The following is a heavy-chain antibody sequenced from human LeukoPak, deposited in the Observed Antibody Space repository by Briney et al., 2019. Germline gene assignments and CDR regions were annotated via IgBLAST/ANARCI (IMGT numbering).Heavy chain of an antibody. D-gene: IGHD6-19*01. V-gene: IGHV4-34*01. CDR3: ARDKRVAVAGTYIYYYYMDV. Sequence: SETLSLTCAVYGGSFSGYYWSWIRQPPGKWLEWIGEINHSGSTNYNPSLKSRVTMSVDTSKNQFSLKLSSVTAADTAVYYCARDKRVAVAGTYIYYYYMDVWGNGTTVTISS. CDR1: GGSFSGYY. CDR2: INHSGST. J-gene: IGHJ6*03.